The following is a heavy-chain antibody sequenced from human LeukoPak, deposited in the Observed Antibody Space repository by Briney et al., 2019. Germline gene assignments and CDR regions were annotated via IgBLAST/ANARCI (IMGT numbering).Heavy chain of an antibody. J-gene: IGHJ5*02. CDR2: ITPIFGTA. CDR3: SRGSRDDTAMATPFAT. Sequence: SVKVSCKASGGTFGNYGINWVRQAPGQGLEWMGGITPIFGTAKYLQKFQGRVTITADASTSTAYMELSSLRSEDTALYYCSRGSRDDTAMATPFATSGAGTLVTASS. V-gene: IGHV1-69*13. CDR1: GGTFGNYG. D-gene: IGHD5-18*01.